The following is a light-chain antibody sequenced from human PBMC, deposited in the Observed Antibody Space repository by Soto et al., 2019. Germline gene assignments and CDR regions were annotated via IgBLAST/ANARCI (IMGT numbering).Light chain of an antibody. CDR3: QQLNSYPFT. CDR2: DAS. J-gene: IGKJ4*01. Sequence: DNQMTQSPSTLSASVGDSVTITCRASQSVSTFLAWYQQKPGKAPKLLIYDASSLESGVPSRFSGSGSGTEFTLTISSLQADDFATYYCQQLNSYPFTFGGGTKVDIK. CDR1: QSVSTF. V-gene: IGKV1-5*01.